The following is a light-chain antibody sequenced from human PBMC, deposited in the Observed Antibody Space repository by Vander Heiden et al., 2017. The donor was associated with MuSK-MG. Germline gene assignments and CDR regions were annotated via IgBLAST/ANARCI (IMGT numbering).Light chain of an antibody. CDR2: AAS. V-gene: IGKV1-39*01. Sequence: DIQLTQSPSSLSASVGDRVTVTCRASQRISTYLNWYQQKPGKAPNLLIYAASSLQSGVPSRFSGSGSGSDFTLTISRLQPEDSATYYCQQTVNTPRTFGQGTKVEIK. J-gene: IGKJ1*01. CDR1: QRISTY. CDR3: QQTVNTPRT.